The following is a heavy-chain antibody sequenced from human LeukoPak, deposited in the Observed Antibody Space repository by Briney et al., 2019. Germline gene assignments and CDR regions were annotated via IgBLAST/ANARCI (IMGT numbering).Heavy chain of an antibody. J-gene: IGHJ4*02. CDR1: GFSVSNNY. CDR3: ARDLRGSYDY. CDR2: IYSGGTT. V-gene: IGHV3-66*01. Sequence: GGSLRLSCVVSGFSVSNNYLTWVRLAPGKGLEWVSVIYSGGTTYYADSVKGRFTISRDNSDNTVYLQMSSLRVEDTAVYYCARDLRGSYDYWGQGTLVTVSS. D-gene: IGHD1-26*01.